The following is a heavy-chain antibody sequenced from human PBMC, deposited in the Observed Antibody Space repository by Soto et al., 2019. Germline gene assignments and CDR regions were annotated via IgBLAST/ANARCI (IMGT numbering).Heavy chain of an antibody. CDR2: INWNGGST. V-gene: IGHV3-20*04. CDR1: GFTFDDHG. CDR3: ARDIGPVADDAFDI. J-gene: IGHJ3*02. D-gene: IGHD2-15*01. Sequence: GVSLRLSCAASGFTFDDHGMIWVRQAPGKGLEWVSGINWNGGSTGYADSVKGRFTISRDNAKNSLYLQMNSLRAEDTALYYCARDIGPVADDAFDIWGQGTMVTVSS.